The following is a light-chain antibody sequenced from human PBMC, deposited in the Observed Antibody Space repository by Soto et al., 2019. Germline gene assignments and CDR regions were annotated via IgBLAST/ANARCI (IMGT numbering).Light chain of an antibody. Sequence: EIVLTQSPGTLSLSPGERATLSCRASLSVSSTYLAWYQQKLGQAPRLLIYGASIRATGIPDRFSGSGSGTDFTLTISRLEPEDFAVYYCQQYGSSPRTFGQGTKLDIK. CDR1: LSVSSTY. CDR2: GAS. CDR3: QQYGSSPRT. J-gene: IGKJ2*01. V-gene: IGKV3-20*01.